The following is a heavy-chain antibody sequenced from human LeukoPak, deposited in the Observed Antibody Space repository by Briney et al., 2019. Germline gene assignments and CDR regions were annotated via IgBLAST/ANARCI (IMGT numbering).Heavy chain of an antibody. D-gene: IGHD6-13*01. Sequence: GRSLRLSCAASGFTFSSYAMHWVRQAPGKGLEWVAVISYDGSNKYYADSVKGRFTISRDNSKNTLYLQMNSLRAEDTAVYYCARVESWSGIAAALDYWGQGTLVTVSS. CDR2: ISYDGSNK. CDR1: GFTFSSYA. CDR3: ARVESWSGIAAALDY. J-gene: IGHJ4*02. V-gene: IGHV3-30*04.